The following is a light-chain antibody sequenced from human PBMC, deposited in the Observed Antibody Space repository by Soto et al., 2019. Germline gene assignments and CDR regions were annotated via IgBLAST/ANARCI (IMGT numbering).Light chain of an antibody. V-gene: IGLV1-40*01. CDR3: QSYDSSLSAYV. CDR1: SSNIGAGYD. CDR2: RNT. Sequence: QSVLTQPPSVSGAPGQRVIMSCTGSSSNIGAGYDVNWYQQLPGTAPKLLIYRNTNRPSGVPDRFSGSKSGTSGSLAITGLQAEDEADYYCQSYDSSLSAYVFGTGTKLTVL. J-gene: IGLJ1*01.